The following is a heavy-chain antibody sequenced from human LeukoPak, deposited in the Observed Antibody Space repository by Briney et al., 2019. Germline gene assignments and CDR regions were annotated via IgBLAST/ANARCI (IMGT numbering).Heavy chain of an antibody. J-gene: IGHJ4*02. CDR3: ACGEEYIGGIFDY. Sequence: SETLSLTCTVSGASISTYYWSWIRQPPGKGLEWIGYIYYSGSTNYNPPLKSRVTISVDTSKNQFSLKLTSVTAADTAMYYCACGEEYIGGIFDYWGQETLVTVSS. CDR1: GASISTYY. CDR2: IYYSGST. D-gene: IGHD6-6*01. V-gene: IGHV4-59*01.